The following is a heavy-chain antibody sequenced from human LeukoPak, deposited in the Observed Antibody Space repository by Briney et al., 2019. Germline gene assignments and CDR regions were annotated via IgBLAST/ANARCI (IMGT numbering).Heavy chain of an antibody. V-gene: IGHV3-7*01. J-gene: IGHJ4*02. CDR3: ARDEYLWSGYYPNQAFDY. CDR2: IKQDGSEK. CDR1: GFTFSSYG. D-gene: IGHD3-3*01. Sequence: GGSLRLSCAASGFTFSSYGMHWVRQAPGKGLEWVANIKQDGSEKYYVDSVKGRFTISRDNAKNSLYLQMNSLRAEDTAVYYCARDEYLWSGYYPNQAFDYWGQGTLVTVSS.